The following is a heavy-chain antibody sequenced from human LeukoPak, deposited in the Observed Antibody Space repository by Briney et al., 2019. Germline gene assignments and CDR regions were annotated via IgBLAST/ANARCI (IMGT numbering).Heavy chain of an antibody. Sequence: GGSLRLSCAASGFTVSDHYMTWVRQAPGKGLDWVAFMRYDGSNKYYTDSVKGRFTIFRDNSKNTLYLQMNSLRAEDTAVYYCAKNGGSWDFDYWGRGTLVTVSS. V-gene: IGHV3-30*02. D-gene: IGHD1-26*01. CDR2: MRYDGSNK. J-gene: IGHJ4*02. CDR1: GFTVSDHY. CDR3: AKNGGSWDFDY.